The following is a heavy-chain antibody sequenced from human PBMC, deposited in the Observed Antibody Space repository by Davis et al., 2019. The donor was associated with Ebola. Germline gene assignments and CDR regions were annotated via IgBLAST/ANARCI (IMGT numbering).Heavy chain of an antibody. CDR2: ISFDGIIK. V-gene: IGHV3-30*18. J-gene: IGHJ4*02. CDR1: GFTFSNYG. CDR3: AKRASDYYGEENDY. Sequence: PGGSLRLSCVASGFTFSNYGMHWVRQTPGKGLEWLAVISFDGIIKDYAASVKGRFTISRDNSKNTLSLQMNSLRAEDTAIYYCAKRASDYYGEENDYWGQGTLVTVSS. D-gene: IGHD4-17*01.